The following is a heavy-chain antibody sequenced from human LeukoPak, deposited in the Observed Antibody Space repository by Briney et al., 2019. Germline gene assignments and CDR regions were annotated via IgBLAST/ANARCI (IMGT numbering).Heavy chain of an antibody. CDR3: ARGYYDILTGYPNYYYYMDV. Sequence: ASVKVSCKASGYTFTGYYMHWVRQAPGQGLEWMGWINPNSGGTNYAQKFQGRVTMTGDTSISTAYMELSRLRSDDTAVYYCARGYYDILTGYPNYYYYMDVWGKGTTVTISS. D-gene: IGHD3-9*01. J-gene: IGHJ6*03. CDR1: GYTFTGYY. CDR2: INPNSGGT. V-gene: IGHV1-2*02.